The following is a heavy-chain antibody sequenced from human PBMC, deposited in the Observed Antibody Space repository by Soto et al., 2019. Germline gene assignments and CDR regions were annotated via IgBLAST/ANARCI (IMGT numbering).Heavy chain of an antibody. CDR2: VYHSGST. V-gene: IGHV4-4*02. J-gene: IGHJ4*02. CDR3: PSSLVGALDS. Sequence: SETLSLTCAVSGASIFSGTWWSWVRQPPGKGREWIGGVYHSGSTNYNPSLKSGVTISVDKSKNQLSLKVNSVTAADTAVYYCPSSLVGALDSWGQGTLVTVSS. CDR1: GASIFSGTW. D-gene: IGHD1-26*01.